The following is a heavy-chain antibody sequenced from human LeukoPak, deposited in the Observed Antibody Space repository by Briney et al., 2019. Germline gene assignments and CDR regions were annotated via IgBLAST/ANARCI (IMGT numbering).Heavy chain of an antibody. CDR1: AFTFDDYA. J-gene: IGHJ4*02. CDR3: AQDYWGSYLH. CDR2: ISADGGST. V-gene: IGHV3-43*02. Sequence: GGSLRLSCAASAFTFDDYAMSWVRQAPGKGLEWVSLISADGGSTNYADSVKGRFTISRDNSKNSLYLQLNSLRSEDTALYYCAQDYWGSYLHWGQGTLVTVSS. D-gene: IGHD1-26*01.